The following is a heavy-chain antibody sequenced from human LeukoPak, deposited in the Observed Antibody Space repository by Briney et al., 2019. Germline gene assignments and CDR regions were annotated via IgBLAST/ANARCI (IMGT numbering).Heavy chain of an antibody. Sequence: GGSLRLSCAASGFTFSSYAMSWVRQAPGKGLEWVSAISGSGGSTYYADSVKGRFTISRDNSKNTLYLQMNSLRAGDTAVYYCAKAYYYDSSGYPNDYWGQGTLVTASS. CDR2: ISGSGGST. J-gene: IGHJ4*02. D-gene: IGHD3-22*01. V-gene: IGHV3-23*01. CDR1: GFTFSSYA. CDR3: AKAYYYDSSGYPNDY.